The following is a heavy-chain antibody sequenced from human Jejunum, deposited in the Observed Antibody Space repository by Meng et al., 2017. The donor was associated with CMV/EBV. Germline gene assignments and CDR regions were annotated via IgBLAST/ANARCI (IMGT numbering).Heavy chain of an antibody. J-gene: IGHJ6*02. D-gene: IGHD3-3*01. CDR1: Y. CDR3: ARGGYVPIFGAVGYAMDV. CDR2: IYSGGST. Sequence: YMTWVRQAPGEGLEWVSIIYSGGSTVYADSVEGRFTISRDNSKNTVYLQMNSLRAEDTAVYFCARGGYVPIFGAVGYAMDVWGQGTTVTVSS. V-gene: IGHV3-53*01.